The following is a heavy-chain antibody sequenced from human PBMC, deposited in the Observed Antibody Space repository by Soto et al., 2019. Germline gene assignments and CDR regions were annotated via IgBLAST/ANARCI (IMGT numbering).Heavy chain of an antibody. CDR3: ARELGAYDFWSGSRTFDP. V-gene: IGHV4-31*03. J-gene: IGHJ5*02. D-gene: IGHD3-3*01. CDR1: GGSISSGGYY. Sequence: QVQLQESGPGLVKPSQTLSLTCTVSGGSISSGGYYWSWIRQHPGKGLEWIGYIYYSGSNYYNPSLKSRGTISVDTSKNQFSLKLSSVTAADTAVYYCARELGAYDFWSGSRTFDPWGQGTLVTVSS. CDR2: IYYSGSN.